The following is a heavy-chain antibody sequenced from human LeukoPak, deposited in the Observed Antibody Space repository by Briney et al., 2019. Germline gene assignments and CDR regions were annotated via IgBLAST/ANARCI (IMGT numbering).Heavy chain of an antibody. CDR3: ARSGYDYYYYYGMDV. V-gene: IGHV3-21*01. J-gene: IGHJ6*02. D-gene: IGHD5-18*01. CDR2: ISSSSSYI. Sequence: GGSLRLSCAASGFTFSNYWMDWVRQAPGKGLEWVSSISSSSSYIYYADSVKGRFTISRDNAKNSLYLQMNSLRAEDTAVYYCARSGYDYYYYYGMDVWGQGTTVTVSS. CDR1: GFTFSNYW.